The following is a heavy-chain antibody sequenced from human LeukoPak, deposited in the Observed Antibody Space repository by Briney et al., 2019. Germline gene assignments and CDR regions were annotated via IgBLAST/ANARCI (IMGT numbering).Heavy chain of an antibody. V-gene: IGHV3-7*01. D-gene: IGHD6-19*01. CDR3: ARYATSSGSRWLEP. CDR2: IKQDGSDK. J-gene: IGHJ5*02. CDR1: GFTLSSYW. Sequence: QPGGSLRLSCAASGFTLSSYWMSWVPQAPGKGLKWVAHIKQDGSDKYYVDSVKGRFTISRDNAKNSLYLQMNSLRAEDTAVYYCARYATSSGSRWLEPWGQGTLVTVSS.